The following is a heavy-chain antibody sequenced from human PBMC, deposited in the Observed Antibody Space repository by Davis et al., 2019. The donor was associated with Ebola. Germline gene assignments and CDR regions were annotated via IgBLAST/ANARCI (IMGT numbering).Heavy chain of an antibody. Sequence: GGSLRPSCAASGFTSSGSAMHWVRQASGKGLEWVGRIRSKANSYATAYAASVKGRFTISRDDSKNTAYLQMNSLKTEDTAVYYCTLTVGSFDYWGQGTLVTVSS. CDR2: IRSKANSYAT. CDR1: GFTSSGSA. V-gene: IGHV3-73*01. D-gene: IGHD1-20*01. CDR3: TLTVGSFDY. J-gene: IGHJ4*02.